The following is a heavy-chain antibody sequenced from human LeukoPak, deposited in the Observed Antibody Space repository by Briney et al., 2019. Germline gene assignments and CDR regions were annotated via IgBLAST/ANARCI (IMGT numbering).Heavy chain of an antibody. CDR2: IYSGGST. Sequence: GGSLRLSCAASGFTVSSNYMSWVRQAPGKGLEWVSVIYSGGSTYYADSVKGRFTISRDNSKNTLYLQMNSLRAEDTAVYYCARATRGTTVVPYYFDYWGQGTLVTVSS. CDR3: ARATRGTTVVPYYFDY. V-gene: IGHV3-66*01. D-gene: IGHD4-23*01. J-gene: IGHJ4*02. CDR1: GFTVSSNY.